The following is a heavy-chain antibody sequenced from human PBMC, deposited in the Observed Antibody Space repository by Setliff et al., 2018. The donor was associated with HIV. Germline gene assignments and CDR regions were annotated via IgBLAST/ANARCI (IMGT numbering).Heavy chain of an antibody. CDR3: AREVYYDSSPGGHDAFDI. V-gene: IGHV3-23*01. Sequence: GGSLRLSCAASGFIFSSYAMTWVRQAPGKGLEWVSTIRGSGSGDTTHYADFVKGRFTISRDNSKNTVYLQMNSLRAEDMAIYYCAREVYYDSSPGGHDAFDIWGQGTMVTVSS. J-gene: IGHJ3*02. CDR1: GFIFSSYA. CDR2: IRGSGSGDTT. D-gene: IGHD3-22*01.